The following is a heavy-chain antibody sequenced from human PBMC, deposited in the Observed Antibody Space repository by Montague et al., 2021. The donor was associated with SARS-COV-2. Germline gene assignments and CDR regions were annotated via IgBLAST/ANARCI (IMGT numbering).Heavy chain of an antibody. CDR3: ARTGAYDHFDY. D-gene: IGHD5-12*01. CDR1: GGSVNSTNW. Sequence: SETLSLTCTVSGGSVNSTNWWSWVRQPPGKGLEWIAEVYRTGGTIFNPSFGSRVTLSIDRSKNLFSLNLNSVTVADTAVYYCARTGAYDHFDYWGPGTLVIVSS. J-gene: IGHJ4*02. V-gene: IGHV4-4*02. CDR2: VYRTGGT.